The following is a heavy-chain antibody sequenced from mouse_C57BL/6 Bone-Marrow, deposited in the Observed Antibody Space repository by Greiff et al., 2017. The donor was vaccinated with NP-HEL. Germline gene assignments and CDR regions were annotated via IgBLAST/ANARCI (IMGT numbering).Heavy chain of an antibody. CDR1: GYTFTSYW. Sequence: QVQLQQPGADLVKPGASVKLSCKASGYTFTSYWMHWVKQRPGRGLEWIGRIDPNSGGTKFNEKSKTKATLTVDKPSSTAYMQLSSLTSEDSAVYYCARYYYGSRGWYFDVWGTGTTVTVSS. V-gene: IGHV1-72*01. J-gene: IGHJ1*03. CDR3: ARYYYGSRGWYFDV. CDR2: IDPNSGGT. D-gene: IGHD1-1*01.